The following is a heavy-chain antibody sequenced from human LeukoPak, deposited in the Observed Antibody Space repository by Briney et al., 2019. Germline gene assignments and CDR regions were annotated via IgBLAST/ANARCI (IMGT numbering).Heavy chain of an antibody. CDR3: AKDRVLLWFGTKNYFDY. CDR1: GFIFSSYA. CDR2: ISGGADTI. J-gene: IGHJ4*02. D-gene: IGHD3-10*01. V-gene: IGHV3-23*01. Sequence: TGGSLRLSCAVSGFIFSSYAMSWVRQAPGKGLDWVSAISGGADTIYYADSVRGRFTISRDNSKNTLYLQMNSLRAEDTAVYYCAKDRVLLWFGTKNYFDYWGQGTLVTVSS.